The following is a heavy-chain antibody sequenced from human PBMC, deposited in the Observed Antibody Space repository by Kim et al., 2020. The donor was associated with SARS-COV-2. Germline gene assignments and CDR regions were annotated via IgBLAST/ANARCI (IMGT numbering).Heavy chain of an antibody. J-gene: IGHJ4*01. CDR2: INWDGGST. CDR3: AKDFAFVDGGYYLDY. V-gene: IGHV3-43D*03. CDR1: GFSFEDSA. Sequence: GGSLRLSCVASGFSFEDSAMHWVRQAPGKGLEWISFINWDGGSTYYADSMKGRFTISRDNSKNSLYLQMNSLSAEDTALYYCAKDFAFVDGGYYLDYWG. D-gene: IGHD2-15*01.